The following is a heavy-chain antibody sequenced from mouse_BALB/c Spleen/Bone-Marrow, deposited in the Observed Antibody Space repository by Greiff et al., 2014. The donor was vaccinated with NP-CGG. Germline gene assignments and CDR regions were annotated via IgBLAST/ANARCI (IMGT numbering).Heavy chain of an antibody. CDR2: IRNRANGYTT. CDR3: ARETGYAYGNFAMDY. CDR1: GFTSIDYY. J-gene: IGHJ4*01. Sequence: VKLMESGGGLVQPGGSLRLSCEASGFTSIDYYMTWVRQPPGKALEWLGFIRNRANGYTTEYSASVKGRFTISRDISQSIFYLQMNTLRAEDSATYYCARETGYAYGNFAMDYWGQGTSVTVSS. V-gene: IGHV7-3*02. D-gene: IGHD2-1*01.